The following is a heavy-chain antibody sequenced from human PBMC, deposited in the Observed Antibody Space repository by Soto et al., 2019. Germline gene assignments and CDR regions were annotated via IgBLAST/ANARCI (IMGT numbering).Heavy chain of an antibody. J-gene: IGHJ4*02. CDR1: GFTFSSYA. CDR3: AKDPQRSSLGYSSGWYFEY. CDR2: ISGSGGST. Sequence: PGGSLRLSCAASGFTFSSYAMSWVRQAPGKGLEWVSAISGSGGSTYYADSVKGRFTISRDNSKNTLYLQMNSLRAEDTAVYYCAKDPQRSSLGYSSGWYFEYWGQGTLVTVSS. D-gene: IGHD6-19*01. V-gene: IGHV3-23*01.